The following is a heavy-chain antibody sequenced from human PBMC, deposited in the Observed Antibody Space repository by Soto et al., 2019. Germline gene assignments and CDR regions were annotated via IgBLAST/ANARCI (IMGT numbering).Heavy chain of an antibody. CDR1: GFTFSSYW. V-gene: IGHV3-7*05. D-gene: IGHD6-19*01. J-gene: IGHJ4*02. CDR3: ARDKRNGQWLADY. Sequence: EVQLVESGGGFLQSGGSLRLSCAASGFTFSSYWMSWVRQAPGKGLEWVANIKQDGSEKVYVDSVKGRFTISRDNAKNTLYLQMNSLTVEDTAVYYCARDKRNGQWLADYWGQGTLVTVSS. CDR2: IKQDGSEK.